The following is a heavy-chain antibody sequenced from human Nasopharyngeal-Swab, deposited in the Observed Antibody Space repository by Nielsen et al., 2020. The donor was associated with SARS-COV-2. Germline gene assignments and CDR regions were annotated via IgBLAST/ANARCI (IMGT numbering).Heavy chain of an antibody. CDR1: GFTFSSYE. J-gene: IGHJ3*02. CDR2: ISSSGSTI. CDR3: ARVFDYYAPFDI. V-gene: IGHV3-48*03. Sequence: GGSLRLSCAASGFTFSSYEMNWVRQAPGKGLEWVSYISSSGSTIYYADSVKGRFTISRDNAKNSLYLQMNSLRAEDTAVYYCARVFDYYAPFDIWGQGTRVTVSS. D-gene: IGHD3-10*01.